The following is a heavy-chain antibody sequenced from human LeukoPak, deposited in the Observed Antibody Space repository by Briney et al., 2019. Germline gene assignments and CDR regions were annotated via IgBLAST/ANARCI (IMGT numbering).Heavy chain of an antibody. D-gene: IGHD2-2*01. CDR1: GFTFGDYS. CDR2: IRSKSYGGTT. J-gene: IGHJ3*02. CDR3: ARRYCCSTDCYPAPFDI. V-gene: IGHV3-49*04. Sequence: GGSLRLSCRGSGFTFGDYSMSWVRQAPGKGLEWVAFIRSKSYGGTTEYVASVKGRFTISRDDSKGIAYLEMSSLKTEDTAVYSCARRYCCSTDCYPAPFDIWGQGTVVTVSS.